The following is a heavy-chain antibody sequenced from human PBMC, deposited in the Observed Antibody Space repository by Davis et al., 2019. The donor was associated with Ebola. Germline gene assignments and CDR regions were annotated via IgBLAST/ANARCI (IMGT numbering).Heavy chain of an antibody. D-gene: IGHD2-15*01. CDR3: ARYCVVVVAAMVGYYGMDV. CDR2: ISSSGSTI. J-gene: IGHJ6*02. CDR1: GFTFSSYE. V-gene: IGHV3-48*03. Sequence: GESLKISCAASGFTFSSYEMNWVRQAPGKGLEWASYISSSGSTIYYADSVKGRFTISRDNAKNSLYLQMNSLRTEDTAVYYCARYCVVVVAAMVGYYGMDVWGQGTTVTVSS.